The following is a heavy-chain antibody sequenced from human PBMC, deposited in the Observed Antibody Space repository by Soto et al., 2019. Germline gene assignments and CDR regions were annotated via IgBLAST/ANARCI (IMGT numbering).Heavy chain of an antibody. CDR1: RFTFSNYA. D-gene: IGHD2-21*01. V-gene: IGHV3-23*01. CDR3: ARDQSPYQLLSPNWFDP. CDR2: ISGSDDST. J-gene: IGHJ5*02. Sequence: GGSLRLSCAASRFTFSNYAMSWVRQAPGKGLEWVSSISGSDDSTYYADSVKGRFTISRDNSKNTLYLQMNSLRAEDTAVYYCARDQSPYQLLSPNWFDPWGQGTLVTVSS.